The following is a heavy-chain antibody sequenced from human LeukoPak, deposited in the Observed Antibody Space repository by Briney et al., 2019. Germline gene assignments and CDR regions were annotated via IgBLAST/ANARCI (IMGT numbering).Heavy chain of an antibody. CDR3: ARTSGSSGYYPINTYYFDY. V-gene: IGHV4-31*03. CDR2: IYYSGST. CDR1: GGSISSGGYY. D-gene: IGHD3-22*01. J-gene: IGHJ4*02. Sequence: PSQTLSLTCTVSGGSISSGGYYWSWIRQHPGKGLEWIGYIYYSGSTYYNPSLKSRVTISVDTSKNQFSLKLSSATAADTAVYYCARTSGSSGYYPINTYYFDYWGQGTLVTVSS.